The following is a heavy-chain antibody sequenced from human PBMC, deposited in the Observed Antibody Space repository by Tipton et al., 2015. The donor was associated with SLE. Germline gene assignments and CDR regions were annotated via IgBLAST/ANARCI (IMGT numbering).Heavy chain of an antibody. CDR1: GFTFSSYG. D-gene: IGHD1-1*01. CDR3: AKGATGTYYYYYMDV. V-gene: IGHV3-23*01. Sequence: GSLRLSCAASGFTFSSYGMHWVRQAPGKGLEWVSAISGSGSSTYYADSVKGRFTISRDNSKNTLYLQMNSLRAEDTAVYYCAKGATGTYYYYYMDVWGKGTTVTVSS. J-gene: IGHJ6*03. CDR2: ISGSGSST.